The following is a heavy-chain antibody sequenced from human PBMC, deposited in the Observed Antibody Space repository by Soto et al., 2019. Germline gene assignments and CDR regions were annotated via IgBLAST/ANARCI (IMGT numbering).Heavy chain of an antibody. V-gene: IGHV1-8*01. CDR3: AIYYYDSSGYFFYFDY. CDR2: INPNSGNI. Sequence: ASVKVSCKASGDTFTTYDINWVRQATGHGLEWMGWINPNSGNIGYAQRFQGRVTMTRDTAIRTAYMEVSSLRSDDTAVYYCAIYYYDSSGYFFYFDYWGQGTLVTVSS. J-gene: IGHJ4*02. CDR1: GDTFTTYD. D-gene: IGHD3-22*01.